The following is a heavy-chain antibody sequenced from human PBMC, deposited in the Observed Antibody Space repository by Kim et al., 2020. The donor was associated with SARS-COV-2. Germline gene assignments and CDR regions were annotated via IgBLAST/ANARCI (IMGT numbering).Heavy chain of an antibody. Sequence: GGSLRLSCSVSGFNFDSYAMTWVRQAPGKGLEWVSSLSGSGDNTYHADSVRGQFTISRDNSENTLYLQMDSLRVEDTAVYYCAKASLSSMVLGDYFDYWGRGTLITVSS. CDR2: LSGSGDNT. D-gene: IGHD3-10*01. CDR3: AKASLSSMVLGDYFDY. V-gene: IGHV3-23*01. CDR1: GFNFDSYA. J-gene: IGHJ4*02.